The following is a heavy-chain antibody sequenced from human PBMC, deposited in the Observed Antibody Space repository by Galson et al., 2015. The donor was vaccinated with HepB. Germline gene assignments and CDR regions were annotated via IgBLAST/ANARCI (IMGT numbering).Heavy chain of an antibody. V-gene: IGHV1-69*13. J-gene: IGHJ3*02. CDR3: AGLVGARGAFAFDI. D-gene: IGHD1-26*01. CDR2: IIPIFGTA. CDR1: GGTFSSYA. Sequence: SVKVSCKASGGTFSSYAISWVRQAPGQGLEWMGGIIPIFGTANYAQKFQGRVTITADESTSTAYMELSSLRSEDTAVYYCAGLVGARGAFAFDIWGQGTMVTVSS.